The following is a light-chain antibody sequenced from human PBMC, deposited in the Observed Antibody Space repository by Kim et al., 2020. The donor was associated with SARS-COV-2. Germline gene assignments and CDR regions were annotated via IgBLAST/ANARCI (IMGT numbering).Light chain of an antibody. CDR3: QKCDSAPWT. CDR2: AAS. CDR1: QDISNY. Sequence: GDRVTITCRASQDISNYLAWFQLEPGKAPKLLIYAASALQPGVPSRFSGSGSGTDFTLTVTSLQPEDVATYYCQKCDSAPWTFGQGTKA. V-gene: IGKV1-27*01. J-gene: IGKJ1*01.